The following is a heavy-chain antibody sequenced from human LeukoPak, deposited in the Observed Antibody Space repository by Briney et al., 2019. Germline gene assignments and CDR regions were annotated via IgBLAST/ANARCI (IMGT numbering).Heavy chain of an antibody. Sequence: SETLSLTCIGSDDSVNTYHCSWIRQAPGKGLEWIGYIYNRGSTKYNPSLKSRATISVDTSKNQFSLKLTSVTAADTAVYYCAMSNTVRRPSFDPWGQGTLVTVSS. CDR2: IYNRGST. V-gene: IGHV4-59*02. J-gene: IGHJ5*02. CDR3: AMSNTVRRPSFDP. CDR1: DDSVNTYH. D-gene: IGHD4-11*01.